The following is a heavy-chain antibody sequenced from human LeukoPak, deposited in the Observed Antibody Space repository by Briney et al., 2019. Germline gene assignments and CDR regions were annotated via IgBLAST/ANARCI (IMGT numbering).Heavy chain of an antibody. CDR2: ISGSGGST. V-gene: IGHV3-23*01. J-gene: IGHJ4*02. Sequence: GGSLRLSCAVSGFTFSSYAMSWVRQAPGKGLEWVSVISGSGGSTFYADSVKGRFTISRDNSKNTLFLQMKSLRAEDTAVYFCAKTSGSYTSFDYWGQGTLVTVSS. CDR3: AKTSGSYTSFDY. D-gene: IGHD1-26*01. CDR1: GFTFSSYA.